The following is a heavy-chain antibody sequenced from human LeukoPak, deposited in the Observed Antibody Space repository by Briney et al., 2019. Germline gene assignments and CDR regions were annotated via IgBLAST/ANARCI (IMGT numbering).Heavy chain of an antibody. CDR3: ARAAAAAPAEYFQH. CDR1: GYTFTGYY. Sequence: ASVKVSCKASGYTFTGYYMHWVRQAPGQGLEWMGWINPNSGGTNYAQKFQGWVTMTRDTSISTAYMELSRLRSDDTAVYCCARAAAAAPAEYFQHWGQGTLVTVSS. J-gene: IGHJ1*01. CDR2: INPNSGGT. D-gene: IGHD6-13*01. V-gene: IGHV1-2*04.